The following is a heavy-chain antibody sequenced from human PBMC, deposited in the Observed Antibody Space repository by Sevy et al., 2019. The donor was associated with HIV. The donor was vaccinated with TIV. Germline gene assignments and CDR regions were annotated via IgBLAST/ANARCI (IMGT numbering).Heavy chain of an antibody. CDR2: IYHSGST. J-gene: IGHJ5*02. D-gene: IGHD2-8*01. CDR3: ARKAPGYCTNGVCFGGWFDP. V-gene: IGHV4-38-2*01. CDR1: GYSISSGYY. Sequence: SETLSLTCAVSGYSISSGYYWGWIRQPPGKGLEWIGSIYHSGSTYSNPSLKSQVTTSVDTAKKQFSLKLSSVTAADTAVYYWARKAPGYCTNGVCFGGWFDPWGQRTLVTVSS.